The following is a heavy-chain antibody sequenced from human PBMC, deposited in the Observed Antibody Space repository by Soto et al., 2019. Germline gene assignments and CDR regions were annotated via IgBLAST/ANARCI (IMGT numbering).Heavy chain of an antibody. V-gene: IGHV3-7*03. CDR2: IKQDGSEK. J-gene: IGHJ4*02. CDR3: ARDSSSWYTSYFFDY. Sequence: GGSLRLSCAASGFTFSSYWMSWVRQAPGKGLEWVANIKQDGSEKYYVDSVKGRFTISRGNAKNSLYLQMDSLRAEDTAVYYCARDSSSWYTSYFFDYWGQGTLVTVSS. D-gene: IGHD6-13*01. CDR1: GFTFSSYW.